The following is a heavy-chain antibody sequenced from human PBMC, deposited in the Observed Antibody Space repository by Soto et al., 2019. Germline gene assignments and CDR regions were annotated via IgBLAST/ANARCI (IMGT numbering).Heavy chain of an antibody. J-gene: IGHJ4*02. Sequence: QPGGSLRLSCAASGFTFSSYAMTWVRQAPGKGLEWVSVISGSDSSTYYADSVKGRFTISRDNSKNTLYLQMNSLRADDTAIYYCAKGSSSSSWYPDYWGQGTLVTVSS. D-gene: IGHD6-13*01. CDR3: AKGSSSSSWYPDY. CDR1: GFTFSSYA. CDR2: ISGSDSST. V-gene: IGHV3-23*01.